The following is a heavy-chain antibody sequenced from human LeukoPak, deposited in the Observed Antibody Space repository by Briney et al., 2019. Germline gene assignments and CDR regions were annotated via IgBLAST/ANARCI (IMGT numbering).Heavy chain of an antibody. J-gene: IGHJ4*02. CDR1: GGSISSSTYY. V-gene: IGHV4-39*07. D-gene: IGHD3-10*01. Sequence: SETLSLTCTVSGGSISSSTYYWAWIRQPPGKGLEWIGSIYHSGSTYYNPSLKSRVTISVDTSKNQFSLKLSSVTAADTAVYYCARVMVRGVIFDYWGQGTLVTVSS. CDR2: IYHSGST. CDR3: ARVMVRGVIFDY.